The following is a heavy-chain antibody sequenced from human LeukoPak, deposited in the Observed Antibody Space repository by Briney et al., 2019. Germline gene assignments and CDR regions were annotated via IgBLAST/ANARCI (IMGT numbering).Heavy chain of an antibody. CDR3: ARDGKHFVWYTHYGMDV. J-gene: IGHJ6*04. V-gene: IGHV1-69*01. CDR2: IIPIFGTA. D-gene: IGHD3-9*01. CDR1: GGTFSSYA. Sequence: SVKVSCKASGGTFSSYAISWVRQAPGQGLEWMGGIIPIFGTANYAQKFQGRVTITADESTSTAYMELSSLRSEDTAVYYCARDGKHFVWYTHYGMDVWGKGTPVTVSS.